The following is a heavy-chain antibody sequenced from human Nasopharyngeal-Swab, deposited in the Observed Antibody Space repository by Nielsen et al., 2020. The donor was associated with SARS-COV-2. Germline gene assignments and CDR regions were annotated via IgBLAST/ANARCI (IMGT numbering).Heavy chain of an antibody. CDR2: ISWNSGSI. CDR1: GVTFDDYA. Sequence: SPKISRAASGVTFDDYAMHWVRQAPGKGREWVSGISWNSGSIGYADSVKGRFTISRDNAKNSLYLQMNSLRAEDTALYYCAKDNYYGSGSIDYWGQGTLVTVSS. V-gene: IGHV3-9*01. J-gene: IGHJ4*02. CDR3: AKDNYYGSGSIDY. D-gene: IGHD3-10*01.